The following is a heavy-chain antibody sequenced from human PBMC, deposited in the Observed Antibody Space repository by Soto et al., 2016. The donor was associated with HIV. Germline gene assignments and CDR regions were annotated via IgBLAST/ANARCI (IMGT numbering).Heavy chain of an antibody. CDR2: IGIVGDT. J-gene: IGHJ4*02. D-gene: IGHD2-8*02. V-gene: IGHV3-13*04. CDR1: GFTFSDYD. CDR3: VRVTGGTYIDY. Sequence: EVQLVESGGGLVQPGGSLRLSCTASGFTFSDYDMHWVRQVTGKGLEWVSVIGIVGDTYYSGSAKGRFSISRENAKNSLYLQMNSLEVGDTAIYYCVRVTGGTYIDYWGQGTLVTAS.